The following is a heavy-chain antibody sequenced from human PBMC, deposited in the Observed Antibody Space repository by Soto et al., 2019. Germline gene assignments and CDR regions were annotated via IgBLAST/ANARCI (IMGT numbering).Heavy chain of an antibody. Sequence: SETLSLTCTVSGGSIRGSSYYWGWIRQSPGKGLEWIGNIYCSGSTYYNPSLKSRVTISVDTSKNQFSLKLNSVTAADTAVYFCASSKYDVVAGSVWFDPWGQGTLVTVSS. J-gene: IGHJ5*02. D-gene: IGHD2-21*01. V-gene: IGHV4-39*07. CDR3: ASSKYDVVAGSVWFDP. CDR2: IYCSGST. CDR1: GGSIRGSSYY.